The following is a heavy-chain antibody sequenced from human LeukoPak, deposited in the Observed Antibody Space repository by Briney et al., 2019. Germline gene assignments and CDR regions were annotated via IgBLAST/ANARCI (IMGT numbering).Heavy chain of an antibody. CDR2: IVVGSGNT. D-gene: IGHD1-7*01. Sequence: SVKVSCKASGFTFTSSAMQWVRQARGQRLEWIGWIVVGSGNTNYAQKFQERVTITRDMSTSTAYMELSSLRSEDTAVYYCARDRRRGTTNWFDPWGQGTLVTVSS. J-gene: IGHJ5*02. CDR3: ARDRRRGTTNWFDP. CDR1: GFTFTSSA. V-gene: IGHV1-58*02.